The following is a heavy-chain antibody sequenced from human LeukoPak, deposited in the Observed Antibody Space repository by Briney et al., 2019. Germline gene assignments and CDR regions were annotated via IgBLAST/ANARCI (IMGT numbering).Heavy chain of an antibody. V-gene: IGHV3-30*02. CDR3: ARDGARSSSGYYIPFDY. CDR1: GFTFSSYG. J-gene: IGHJ4*02. D-gene: IGHD3-22*01. CDR2: IRYDGSNK. Sequence: GGSLRLSCAASGFTFSSYGMLWVRQAPGKGLEWVAFIRYDGSNKYYADSVKGRFTISRDNSKNTLYLQMNSLRAEDTAVYYCARDGARSSSGYYIPFDYWGQGTLVTVSS.